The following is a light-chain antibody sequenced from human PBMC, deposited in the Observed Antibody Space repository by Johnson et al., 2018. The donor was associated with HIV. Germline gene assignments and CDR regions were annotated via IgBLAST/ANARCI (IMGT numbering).Light chain of an antibody. J-gene: IGLJ1*01. CDR3: GTWDTSLNAFV. CDR2: END. CDR1: SSNIGNNY. V-gene: IGLV1-51*02. Sequence: QSVLTQPPSVSAAPGQKVAISCSGSSSNIGNNYVSWYQQLPGTAPKLLIYENDKRPSGIPDRFSGSTSGMSATLAITGLQTGAEADYYCGTWDTSLNAFVLGTGTSVIVL.